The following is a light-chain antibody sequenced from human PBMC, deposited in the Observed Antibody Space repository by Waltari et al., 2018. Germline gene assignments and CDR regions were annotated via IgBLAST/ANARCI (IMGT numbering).Light chain of an antibody. CDR3: CSYAGSTTSSVV. Sequence: QSALTQPASVSGSPGQSITISCTGSSSDVGGYSLVSRHQQHPGKAPKLMIYAVTKRPSGVSHRFSGSKSGNTASLTISGLQTEDEADYYCCSYAGSTTSSVVFGTGTKVIVL. J-gene: IGLJ1*01. V-gene: IGLV2-23*02. CDR1: SSDVGGYSL. CDR2: AVT.